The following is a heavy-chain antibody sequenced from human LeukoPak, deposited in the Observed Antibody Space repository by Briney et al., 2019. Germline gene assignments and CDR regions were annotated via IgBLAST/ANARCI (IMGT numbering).Heavy chain of an antibody. Sequence: GGSLRLSCAASGFTFSSYAMHWVRQAPGKGLEWVAVISYDGSNKYYADSVKGRFTISRDNSKNTLYLQMNSLRAEDTAVYYCARWGRVAGMDVWGQGTTVTVSS. CDR1: GFTFSSYA. D-gene: IGHD7-27*01. CDR3: ARWGRVAGMDV. CDR2: ISYDGSNK. V-gene: IGHV3-30*14. J-gene: IGHJ6*02.